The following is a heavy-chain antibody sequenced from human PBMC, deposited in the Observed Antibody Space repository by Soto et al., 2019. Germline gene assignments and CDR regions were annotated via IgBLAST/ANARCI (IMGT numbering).Heavy chain of an antibody. V-gene: IGHV3-74*01. CDR1: RFTFSSYW. CDR2: INMDGSST. Sequence: EVQLVESGGGLVQPGGSLRLSCAASRFTFSSYWMYWVRQAPGKGLVWVSRINMDGSSTTYADSVKGRFTISRDNAKNTLYLQMNSLRAEDTAVYYCARDGGGGRFDPWGQGTLVTVSS. CDR3: ARDGGGGRFDP. J-gene: IGHJ5*02. D-gene: IGHD3-16*01.